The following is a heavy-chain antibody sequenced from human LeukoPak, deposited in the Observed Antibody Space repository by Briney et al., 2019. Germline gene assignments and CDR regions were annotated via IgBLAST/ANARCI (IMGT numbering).Heavy chain of an antibody. V-gene: IGHV1-2*02. J-gene: IGHJ4*02. CDR1: GYSFTTYY. CDR2: MRPASGES. Sequence: ASVRVSSEASGYSFTTYYMHWVRQAPGQGVEWMGYMRPASGESNFAQKFQDRVTMTRDTSISTAYLEMSRLTSDDTAVYYCSTEDKYCTTTTCADYWGQGTLVTVSS. D-gene: IGHD2-2*01. CDR3: STEDKYCTTTTCADY.